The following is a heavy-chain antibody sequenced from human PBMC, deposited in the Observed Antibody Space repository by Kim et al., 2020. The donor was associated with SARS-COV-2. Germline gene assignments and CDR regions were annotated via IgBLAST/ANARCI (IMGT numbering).Heavy chain of an antibody. Sequence: GGSLRLSCAASGFTFSDYYMSWIRQAPGKGLEWVSYISSSSSYTNYADSVEGRFTISRDNAKNSLYLQMNSLRAEDTAVYYCASRNTYYYDSSPRGDAFDIWGQGTMVTVSS. CDR1: GFTFSDYY. J-gene: IGHJ3*02. CDR2: ISSSSSYT. CDR3: ASRNTYYYDSSPRGDAFDI. D-gene: IGHD3-22*01. V-gene: IGHV3-11*03.